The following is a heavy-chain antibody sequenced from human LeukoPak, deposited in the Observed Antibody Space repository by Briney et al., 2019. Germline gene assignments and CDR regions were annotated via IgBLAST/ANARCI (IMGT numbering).Heavy chain of an antibody. CDR2: ISDRGSRT. CDR3: AKRGVVIRVILVGFHKEAYYFDS. CDR1: GITLSNYG. V-gene: IGHV3-23*01. Sequence: GGSLRLSCAVSGITLSNYGMSWVRQAPGKGLEWVAGISDRGSRTNYADSVKGRFTISTDHPKNTLYLEMNSLRAEDTAVYCCAKRGVVIRVILVGFHKEAYYFDSWGQGARVTVSS. J-gene: IGHJ4*02. D-gene: IGHD3-22*01.